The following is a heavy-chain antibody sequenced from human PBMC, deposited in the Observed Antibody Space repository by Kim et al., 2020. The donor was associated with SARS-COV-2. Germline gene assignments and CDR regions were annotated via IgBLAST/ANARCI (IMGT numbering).Heavy chain of an antibody. J-gene: IGHJ4*02. D-gene: IGHD3-10*01. CDR2: IWHDGSNK. V-gene: IGHV3-33*06. CDR1: GFTFSSYA. CDR3: AKELNYYGSGSYRGPLDY. Sequence: GGSLRLSCAASGFTFSSYAMHWVRQAPGKGLEWVAVIWHDGSNKYYADSVKGRFTISRDNSKNTLYLQMNSLRAEDTAVYYCAKELNYYGSGSYRGPLDYWGQGTLVTVSS.